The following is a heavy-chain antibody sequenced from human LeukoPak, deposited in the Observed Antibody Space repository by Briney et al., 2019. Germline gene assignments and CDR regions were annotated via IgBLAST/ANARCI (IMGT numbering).Heavy chain of an antibody. D-gene: IGHD2-2*01. Sequence: SETLPLTCSVSGGSISSYYWSWIRQSPGKGLEWIGYISGSGNTNYDPSLKSRVSISVDTSKNQLSLKLRSVTAADTAVYYCARMDCVSTSCPFDYWGQGTLVTVSS. J-gene: IGHJ4*02. CDR1: GGSISSYY. CDR2: ISGSGNT. V-gene: IGHV4-59*01. CDR3: ARMDCVSTSCPFDY.